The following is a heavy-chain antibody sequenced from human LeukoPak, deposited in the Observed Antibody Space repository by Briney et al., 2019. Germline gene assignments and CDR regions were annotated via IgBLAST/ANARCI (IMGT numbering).Heavy chain of an antibody. V-gene: IGHV4-4*02. J-gene: IGHJ4*02. Sequence: PSGTLSLTCAVSGGSISSSYWWSWVRQPPGKGLEWIGQIYHSGSTNYNPSLKSRVTISVDKSRNQFSLKLNSLTAADTAIYYCAKARGSYSQFDYWGQGTLVTVSS. D-gene: IGHD1-26*01. CDR1: GGSISSSYW. CDR2: IYHSGST. CDR3: AKARGSYSQFDY.